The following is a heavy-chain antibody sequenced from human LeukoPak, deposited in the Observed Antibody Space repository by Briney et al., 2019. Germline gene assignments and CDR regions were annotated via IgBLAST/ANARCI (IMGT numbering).Heavy chain of an antibody. CDR1: GGSISSYY. D-gene: IGHD6-13*01. CDR2: IYYSGST. J-gene: IGHJ4*02. Sequence: PSETLSLTCTVSGGSISSYYWSWIRQPPGKGLEWIGYIYYSGSTNYNPSLKSRVTISVATSKNQFSLKLSSVTAADTAVYYCARAGAAGPYPDYWGQGTLVTVSS. V-gene: IGHV4-59*01. CDR3: ARAGAAGPYPDY.